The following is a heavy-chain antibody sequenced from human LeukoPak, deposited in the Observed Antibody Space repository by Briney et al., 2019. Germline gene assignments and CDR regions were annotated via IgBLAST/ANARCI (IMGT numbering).Heavy chain of an antibody. CDR2: ITSNGGST. D-gene: IGHD2-15*01. J-gene: IGHJ4*02. V-gene: IGHV3-64D*09. CDR1: GFSFSSDV. Sequence: QPGGSLRLSCSAAGFSFSSDVMHWVRQAPGKGLEYVLAITSNGGSTFYTDSVKGRFSISRDNSRNTLYLQMSSLRPEDTAVYYCVRAWYYFDYWGQGTLVTVSS. CDR3: VRAWYYFDY.